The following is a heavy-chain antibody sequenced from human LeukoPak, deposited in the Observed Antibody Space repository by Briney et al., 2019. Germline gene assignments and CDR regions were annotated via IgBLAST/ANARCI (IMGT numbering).Heavy chain of an antibody. CDR2: ISSSGSYI. J-gene: IGHJ3*02. CDR3: ARGFDAFDI. V-gene: IGHV3-21*01. D-gene: IGHD3-10*01. Sequence: GGSLRLSCAASGFTFSSYSMNWVRQAPGKGLEWVSSISSSGSYISYADSVKGRFAISRDNAKNTLYLQMNSLRAEDTAAYYCARGFDAFDIWGQGTMVTVSS. CDR1: GFTFSSYS.